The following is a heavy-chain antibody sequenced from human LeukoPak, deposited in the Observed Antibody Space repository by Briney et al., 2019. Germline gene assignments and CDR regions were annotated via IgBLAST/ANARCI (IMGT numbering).Heavy chain of an antibody. J-gene: IGHJ4*02. D-gene: IGHD3-10*01. CDR2: INPNSGGT. CDR1: GYTFTGYY. CDR3: ARGSSTGSYYFDY. Sequence: GASVKVSCKPSGYTFTGYYMHWVRQAPGQGLEWMGWINPNSGGTNYAQKFQGRVTMTRDTSISTAYMELSRLRSDDTAVYYCARGSSTGSYYFDYWGQGTLVTVSS. V-gene: IGHV1-2*02.